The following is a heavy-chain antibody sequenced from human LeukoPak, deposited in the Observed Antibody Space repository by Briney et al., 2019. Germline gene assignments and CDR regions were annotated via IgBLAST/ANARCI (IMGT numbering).Heavy chain of an antibody. V-gene: IGHV3-30-3*01. CDR2: ISYDGSNE. Sequence: GTSLRLSCAASGFTFSSYAMHWVRQAPGKGLEWVAVISYDGSNEYYADSVKGRFTISRDNSKNTLYLQMNSLRAEDTAVYYCAREDIVVVPAAPDYWGQGTLVTVSS. D-gene: IGHD2-2*01. CDR1: GFTFSSYA. J-gene: IGHJ4*02. CDR3: AREDIVVVPAAPDY.